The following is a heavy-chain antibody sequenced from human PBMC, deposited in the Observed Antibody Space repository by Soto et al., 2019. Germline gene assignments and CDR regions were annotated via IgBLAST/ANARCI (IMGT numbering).Heavy chain of an antibody. D-gene: IGHD3-3*01. CDR3: ARAVLRFLEWLPEWFDP. V-gene: IGHV4-30-2*01. J-gene: IGHJ5*02. Sequence: SETLSLTCAVSGGSISSGGYSWSWIRQPPGKGLEWIGYIYHSGSTYYNPSLKSRVTISVDRSKNKFSLKLSSVTAADTAVYYCARAVLRFLEWLPEWFDPWGQGTLVTVSS. CDR2: IYHSGST. CDR1: GGSISSGGYS.